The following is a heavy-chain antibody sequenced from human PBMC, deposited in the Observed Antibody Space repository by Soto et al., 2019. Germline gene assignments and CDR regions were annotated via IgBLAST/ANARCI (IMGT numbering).Heavy chain of an antibody. CDR3: ARGRFEYCSSTSCYSMDV. J-gene: IGHJ6*02. V-gene: IGHV4-31*03. CDR2: IYYSGST. CDR1: GGSISSGGYY. Sequence: SSETLSLTCTVSGGSISSGGYYWSWIRQHPGKGLEWIGYIYYSGSTYYNPSLKSRVTISVDTSKNQFSLKLSSVTAADTAVYYCARGRFEYCSSTSCYSMDVWGQGTTVTVS. D-gene: IGHD2-2*01.